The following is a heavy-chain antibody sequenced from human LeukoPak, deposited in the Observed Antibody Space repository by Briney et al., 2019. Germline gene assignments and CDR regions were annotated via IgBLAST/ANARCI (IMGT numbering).Heavy chain of an antibody. Sequence: PSQTLSLTCTVSGGSISSGGYYWSWIRQHPGKGLEWIGYISYSGSTYYKPSLKSRVTISVDTSKNQSSLKLSSMTAADTAVYYCARVAVITPYYYYYGMDVWGQGTTVTVSS. D-gene: IGHD3-10*01. V-gene: IGHV4-31*03. J-gene: IGHJ6*02. CDR2: ISYSGST. CDR1: GGSISSGGYY. CDR3: ARVAVITPYYYYYGMDV.